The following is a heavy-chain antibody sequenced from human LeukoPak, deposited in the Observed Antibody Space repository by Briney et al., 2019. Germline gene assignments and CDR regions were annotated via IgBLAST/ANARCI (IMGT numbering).Heavy chain of an antibody. D-gene: IGHD4-23*01. J-gene: IGHJ4*02. V-gene: IGHV4-4*02. Sequence: PSETLSLTCAVSGGSISSSTNWWSWVRQPPGKGLEWIGEIYHSGNTNYNPSLRSRVTMSVDKSKNHFSLRLNFMTAADTAVYYCLHGGNSGDWVYWGQGTLVTVSS. CDR2: IYHSGNT. CDR1: GGSISSSTNW. CDR3: LHGGNSGDWVY.